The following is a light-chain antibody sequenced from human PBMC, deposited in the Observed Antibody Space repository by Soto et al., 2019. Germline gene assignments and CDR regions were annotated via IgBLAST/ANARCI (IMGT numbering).Light chain of an antibody. J-gene: IGKJ4*01. CDR3: QQYGSTPLT. CDR2: GAS. V-gene: IGKV3-20*01. Sequence: EIVLTQSPGTLSLSPGERATLSCRASQSVNNNNLAWYQQKPGQAPRLYMYGASTRATGIPDRFSGSGSGTGFTLTISSLEPEDFAVYYCQQYGSTPLTFGGGTKVEIK. CDR1: QSVNNNN.